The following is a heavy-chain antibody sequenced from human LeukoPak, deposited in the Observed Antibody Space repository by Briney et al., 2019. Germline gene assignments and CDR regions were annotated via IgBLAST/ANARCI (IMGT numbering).Heavy chain of an antibody. CDR2: INHSGST. V-gene: IGHV4-34*01. Sequence: SETLSLTCAVYRGSFSGYYWSWIRQPPGKGLEWIGEINHSGSTNYNPSLKSRVTISVDTSKNQFSLKLSSVTAADTAVYYCARPGYCSGGSCPRWFDPWGQGTLVTVSS. J-gene: IGHJ5*02. D-gene: IGHD2-15*01. CDR1: RGSFSGYY. CDR3: ARPGYCSGGSCPRWFDP.